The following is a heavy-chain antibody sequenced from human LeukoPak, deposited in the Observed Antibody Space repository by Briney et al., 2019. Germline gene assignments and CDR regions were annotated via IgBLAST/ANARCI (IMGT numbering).Heavy chain of an antibody. CDR1: GYTSTSYD. J-gene: IGHJ6*02. Sequence: ASVKVSCKASGYTSTSYDINWVRQATGQGLEWMGIINPSGGSTSYAQKFQGRVTMTRDTSTSTVYMELSSLRSEDTAVYYCARDCRLRFLEWLSQYGMDVWGQGTTVTVSS. V-gene: IGHV1-46*01. D-gene: IGHD3-3*01. CDR3: ARDCRLRFLEWLSQYGMDV. CDR2: INPSGGST.